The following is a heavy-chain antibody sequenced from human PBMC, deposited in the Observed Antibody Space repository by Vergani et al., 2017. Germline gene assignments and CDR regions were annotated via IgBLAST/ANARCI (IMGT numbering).Heavy chain of an antibody. J-gene: IGHJ3*02. Sequence: EVQLLESGGGLVQPGGSLRLSCAASGFTFSSYWMHWVRQAPGKGLVWVSRINSEGSSTSYADSVKGRFTISRDNAKNTLYLQMNSLRAEDTAVYYCERVPKXYYCSGGSCYSKKDAFDIWGQGTMVTVSS. CDR2: INSEGSST. CDR3: ERVPKXYYCSGGSCYSKKDAFDI. D-gene: IGHD2-15*01. V-gene: IGHV3-74*02. CDR1: GFTFSSYW.